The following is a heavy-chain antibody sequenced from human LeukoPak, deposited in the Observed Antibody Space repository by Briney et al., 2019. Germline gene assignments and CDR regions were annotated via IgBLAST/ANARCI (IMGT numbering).Heavy chain of an antibody. J-gene: IGHJ4*02. CDR1: GGSISSGGYY. CDR2: IYYSGST. V-gene: IGHV4-31*03. Sequence: SETLSLTCTVSGGSISSGGYYWSWIRQHPGKGLEWIGYIYYSGSTYYNPSLKSRVTISVDTSKNQFSLKLSSVTAADTAVYYCARLMGSGWYWSPYYFDYWGQGTLVTVSS. CDR3: ARLMGSGWYWSPYYFDY. D-gene: IGHD6-19*01.